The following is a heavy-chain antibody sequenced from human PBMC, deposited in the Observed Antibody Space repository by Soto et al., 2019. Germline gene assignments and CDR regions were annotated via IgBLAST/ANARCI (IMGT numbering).Heavy chain of an antibody. V-gene: IGHV3-23*01. CDR3: AKEGPYINSWSSAGYLQH. D-gene: IGHD2-2*02. J-gene: IGHJ1*01. CDR1: GFACNNYA. CDR2: ISGSGGST. Sequence: PGGCMRLSCAAAGFACNNYAMNWVRQAPGKGLEWVSHISGSGGSTDYAESVKGRFSISKDSVNNTLYLHMSSLRAEDTALYFCAKEGPYINSWSSAGYLQHWGLGTQVTVSS.